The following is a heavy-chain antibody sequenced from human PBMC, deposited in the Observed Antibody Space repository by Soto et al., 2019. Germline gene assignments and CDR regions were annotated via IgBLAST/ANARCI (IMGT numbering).Heavy chain of an antibody. CDR3: ATLPPRVVGMTLPLPS. D-gene: IGHD2-15*01. CDR2: ISHTRST. Sequence: SETLSLTWVVSGDSINSARWWTWVRQTPGKGLEWIGEISHTRSTKYNPSLKNRVTISVDKSNNEFSLNLKSVTAADTAVYYCATLPPRVVGMTLPLPSWGEGSLVTVYS. V-gene: IGHV4-4*02. CDR1: GDSINSARW. J-gene: IGHJ4*02.